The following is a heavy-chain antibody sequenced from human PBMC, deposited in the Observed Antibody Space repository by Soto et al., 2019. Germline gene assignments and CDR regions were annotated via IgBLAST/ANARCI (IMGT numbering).Heavy chain of an antibody. CDR1: GFTFNTYG. J-gene: IGHJ4*02. D-gene: IGHD3-10*01. CDR2: TWYDDRSK. CDR3: ASERRRFGENYFDY. V-gene: IGHV3-33*03. Sequence: GGSLRLSCTASGFTFNTYGMHWVRQAPGKGLEWVALTWYDDRSKYYADSVKGRFTISRDNSKNTLYLQMNSLRAEDTAVYYCASERRRFGENYFDYWGQGTLVTVSS.